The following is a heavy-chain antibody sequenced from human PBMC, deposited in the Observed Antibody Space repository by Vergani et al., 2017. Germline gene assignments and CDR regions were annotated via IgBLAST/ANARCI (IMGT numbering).Heavy chain of an antibody. V-gene: IGHV4-34*01. Sequence: QLQLQESGPGLLKPSETLSLTCAVYGGSFSGYYWSWIRQPPGKGLEWIGEINHSGSTNYNPSLKSRVTISVDTSKNRFSLKLSSVTAADTAVYYCATSTFIVVVPAAAPYYYSALDVWGQGTTVTVSS. J-gene: IGHJ6*02. CDR2: INHSGST. CDR3: ATSTFIVVVPAAAPYYYSALDV. D-gene: IGHD2-2*01. CDR1: GGSFSGYY.